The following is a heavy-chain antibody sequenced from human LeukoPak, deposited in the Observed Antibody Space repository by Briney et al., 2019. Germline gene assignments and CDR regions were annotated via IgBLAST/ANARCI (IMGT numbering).Heavy chain of an antibody. D-gene: IGHD6-19*01. J-gene: IGHJ4*02. CDR3: ARSYSSGWYRRRATAPDGLGN. CDR2: ISAYNGNT. Sequence: ASVKVSCKASGYTFTSYGMSWVRQAPGQGLEWMGWISAYNGNTNYAQKLQGRVTMTTDTSTSTAYMELRSLRSDDTAVYYCARSYSSGWYRRRATAPDGLGNWGQGTLVTVSS. CDR1: GYTFTSYG. V-gene: IGHV1-18*01.